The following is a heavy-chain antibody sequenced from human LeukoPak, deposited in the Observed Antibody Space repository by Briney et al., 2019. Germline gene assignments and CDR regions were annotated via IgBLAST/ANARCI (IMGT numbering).Heavy chain of an antibody. CDR2: FDPEDGET. CDR3: ATVPAATPRNAFDI. Sequence: GASVKVSCKASGYTFTSYGISWVRQAPGKGLEWMGGFDPEDGETIYAQKFQGRVTMTEDTSTDTAYMELSSLRSEDTAVYYCATVPAATPRNAFDIWGQGTMVTVSS. J-gene: IGHJ3*02. V-gene: IGHV1-24*01. CDR1: GYTFTSYG. D-gene: IGHD2-15*01.